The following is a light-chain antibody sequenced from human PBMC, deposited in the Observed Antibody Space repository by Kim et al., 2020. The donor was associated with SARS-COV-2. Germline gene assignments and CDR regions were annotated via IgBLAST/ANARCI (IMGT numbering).Light chain of an antibody. CDR3: NSRDSNDNVV. Sequence: VPLGQTVRITCQGDSLRSYYATWYQHKPGQAPIVVIYGKNNRPSGIPDRFSGSSSGNTASLTITGTQAGDEADYYCNSRDSNDNVVFGGGTQLTVL. V-gene: IGLV3-19*01. CDR2: GKN. J-gene: IGLJ2*01. CDR1: SLRSYY.